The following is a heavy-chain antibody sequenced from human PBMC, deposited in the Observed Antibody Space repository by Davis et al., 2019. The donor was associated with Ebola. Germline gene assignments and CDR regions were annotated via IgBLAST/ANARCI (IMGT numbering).Heavy chain of an antibody. V-gene: IGHV4-39*01. Sequence: SETLSLTCTVSGGSIRSSSYYWCWIRQPPGKGLEWIGSISYSGSTSYNPSLKSPVTISVDTSKNQFSLKLSSVTAADTAVYYCARRDSSGWYLPFGYLGQGTLVTVSS. CDR2: ISYSGST. CDR3: ARRDSSGWYLPFGY. CDR1: GGSIRSSSYY. J-gene: IGHJ4*02. D-gene: IGHD6-19*01.